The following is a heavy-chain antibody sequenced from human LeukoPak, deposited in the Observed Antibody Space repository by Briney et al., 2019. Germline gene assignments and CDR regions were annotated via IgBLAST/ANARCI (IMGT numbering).Heavy chain of an antibody. CDR1: GNYL. CDR2: INSDGSWT. J-gene: IGHJ4*02. CDR3: VSFYETY. D-gene: IGHD2-2*01. V-gene: IGHV3-74*01. Sequence: GGSLRLSCAASGNYLMHWVRQAPGKGLVWVSHINSDGSWTSYADSVKGRFTISKDNAKNTVYLQMNNLRAEDTAVYYCVSFYETYWGRGTLVTVSS.